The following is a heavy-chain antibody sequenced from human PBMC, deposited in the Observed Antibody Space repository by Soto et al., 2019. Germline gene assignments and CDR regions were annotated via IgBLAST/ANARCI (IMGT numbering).Heavy chain of an antibody. CDR1: GDSVSSNSVA. V-gene: IGHV6-1*01. CDR2: TYYRSKWYN. Sequence: QAQLQQSGPGLVKPSQTLSLTCAISGDSVSSNSVAWNWIRQSPSRGLEWLGRTYYRSKWYNDYAVSVKSRITINPDTSKNQFSLNMNSVTPDDTAVHYCASAPGSWYPFDYWGQGTLVTVSS. D-gene: IGHD6-13*01. J-gene: IGHJ4*02. CDR3: ASAPGSWYPFDY.